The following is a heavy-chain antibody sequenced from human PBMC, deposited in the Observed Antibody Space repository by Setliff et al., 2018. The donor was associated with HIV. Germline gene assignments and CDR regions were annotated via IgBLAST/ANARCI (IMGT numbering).Heavy chain of an antibody. CDR2: ISAYNGNT. J-gene: IGHJ4*02. V-gene: IGHV1-18*01. D-gene: IGHD1-20*01. CDR3: ARDVDNAGTHPPDY. Sequence: ASVTVSCKASGYTFINYGISWVRQAPGQGLEWMGWISAYNGNTNYAQKFQGRVTMTTDTSTSTAYMEMRSLRSDDTAVYFCARDVDNAGTHPPDYWGQGTLGTSPQ. CDR1: GYTFINYG.